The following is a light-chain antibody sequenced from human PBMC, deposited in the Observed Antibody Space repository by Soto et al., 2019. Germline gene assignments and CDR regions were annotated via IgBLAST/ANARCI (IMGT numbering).Light chain of an antibody. CDR2: KAS. Sequence: DIQMTQSPSTLSASVGDRVTITCRASQSIGSWLAWYQQKPGKAPKLLISKASSLEGGVPSRFSGRGSGTEFTLTISSLQPDDFATYYCQQYDSYSWTFGQGTKVEIK. CDR1: QSIGSW. J-gene: IGKJ1*01. V-gene: IGKV1-5*03. CDR3: QQYDSYSWT.